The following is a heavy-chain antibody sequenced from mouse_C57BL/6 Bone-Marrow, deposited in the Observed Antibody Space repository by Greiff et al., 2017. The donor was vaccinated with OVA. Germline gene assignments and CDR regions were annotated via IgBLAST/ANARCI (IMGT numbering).Heavy chain of an antibody. V-gene: IGHV14-4*01. CDR1: GFNIKDAY. CDR3: TSYGNFAY. CDR2: IDPENGDT. D-gene: IGHD2-1*01. J-gene: IGHJ2*01. Sequence: EVQLQESGAELVRPGASVKLSCTASGFNIKDAYMHWVKQRPEQGLEWIGWIDPENGDTEYASQFQGKATITADTSSNTAYLQLSSLTSEDTAVYYCTSYGNFAYWGQGTTLTVSS.